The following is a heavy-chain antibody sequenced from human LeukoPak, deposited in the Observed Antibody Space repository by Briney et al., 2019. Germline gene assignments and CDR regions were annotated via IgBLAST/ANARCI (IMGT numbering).Heavy chain of an antibody. J-gene: IGHJ4*02. CDR1: GFTFSSYA. V-gene: IGHV3-23*01. Sequence: GGSLRLSCAASGFTFSSYAMSWVRQAPGKGLEWVSAISGSGGSTYYADSVKGRFTISRDNSKNTLYLQMNSLRAEDTAVYYCAKSTDSYDSSGYFDYWGQGTLVTVSS. CDR3: AKSTDSYDSSGYFDY. D-gene: IGHD3-22*01. CDR2: ISGSGGST.